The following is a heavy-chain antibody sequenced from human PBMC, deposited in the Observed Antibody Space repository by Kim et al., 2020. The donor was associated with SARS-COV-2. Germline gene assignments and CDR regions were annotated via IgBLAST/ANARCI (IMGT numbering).Heavy chain of an antibody. J-gene: IGHJ4*02. D-gene: IGHD3-22*01. Sequence: GGSLRLSCAASGFNFGNSAMHWVRQAPGKGLEWVSGISWNSVLSGYGESVKGRFTISRDNSKNSLSLQMNSLRPDDTAFYYCAKGDSYYDLPGVIWGQGTLVTVSS. CDR1: GFNFGNSA. V-gene: IGHV3-9*01. CDR2: ISWNSVLS. CDR3: AKGDSYYDLPGVI.